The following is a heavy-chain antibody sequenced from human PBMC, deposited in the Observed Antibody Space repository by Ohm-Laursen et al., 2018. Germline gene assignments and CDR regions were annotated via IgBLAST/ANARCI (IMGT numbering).Heavy chain of an antibody. V-gene: IGHV1-46*01. CDR2: INTGGGST. Sequence: ASVKVSCKASGYTFSSYYIHWVRQAPGQGLEWMGIINTGGGSTSHAQKFQGRLTMTRDTSTSTVYMELSSLRSEDTAMYYCARGQPIDFWGQGTLVTVSS. J-gene: IGHJ4*02. CDR3: ARGQPIDF. CDR1: GYTFSSYY.